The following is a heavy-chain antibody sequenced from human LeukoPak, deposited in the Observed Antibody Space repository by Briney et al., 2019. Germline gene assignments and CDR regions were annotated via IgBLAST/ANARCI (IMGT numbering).Heavy chain of an antibody. CDR1: GGTFSSYA. J-gene: IGHJ6*02. D-gene: IGHD2-2*01. Sequence: GASVKVSCKASGGTFSSYAFSWVRQAPGQGLEWMGRIIPILGIANYAQKFQGRVTITADKSTSTAYMELSSLRSEDTAVYYCAIGYCSSTSCSYMDVWGQGTTVAVSS. CDR2: IIPILGIA. V-gene: IGHV1-69*04. CDR3: AIGYCSSTSCSYMDV.